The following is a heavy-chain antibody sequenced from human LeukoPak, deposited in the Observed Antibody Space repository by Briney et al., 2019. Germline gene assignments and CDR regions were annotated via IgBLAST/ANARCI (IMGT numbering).Heavy chain of an antibody. J-gene: IGHJ3*02. D-gene: IGHD1-1*01. Sequence: GGSLRLSCAASGFTFSNYGMHWVRQAPGKGLEWVALIRYDGSNKDYADSVKGRFTISRDNSKNTLYLQMNSLRAEDTAVYYCARQRGVRHKSPTTGAFDIWGQGTMVTVSS. CDR1: GFTFSNYG. V-gene: IGHV3-33*01. CDR2: IRYDGSNK. CDR3: ARQRGVRHKSPTTGAFDI.